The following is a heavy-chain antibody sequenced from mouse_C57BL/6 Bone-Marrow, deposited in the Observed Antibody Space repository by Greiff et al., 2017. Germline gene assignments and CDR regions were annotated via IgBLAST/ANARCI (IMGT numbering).Heavy chain of an antibody. Sequence: VQLQQSGPELVKPGASVKISCTASGYSFTGYDMNWVKQSPEKSLEWIGEINPSTGGTTYNQMFKARATLTVDKSSSTAYMQLKSLTSEDSAVCYGARSSPIIYYDYGGFYWGQGTTLTVSS. CDR3: ARSSPIIYYDYGGFY. J-gene: IGHJ2*01. D-gene: IGHD2-4*01. V-gene: IGHV1-42*01. CDR1: GYSFTGYD. CDR2: INPSTGGT.